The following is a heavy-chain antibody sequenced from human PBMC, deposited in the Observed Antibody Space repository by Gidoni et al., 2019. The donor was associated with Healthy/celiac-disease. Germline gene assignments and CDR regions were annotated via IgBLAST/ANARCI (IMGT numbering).Heavy chain of an antibody. V-gene: IGHV1-69*01. D-gene: IGHD4-4*01. J-gene: IGHJ4*02. CDR1: GGTFSRYA. Sequence: QVQLVQSGAEVKKPGSSVKVSCKASGGTFSRYAISWVRQAPGQGLAWMGGIIPTFGTANYAQKFQGRVTITADESTSTAYMELSSLRSEDTAVYYCARWGEGDDYSNPRLGYWGQGTLVTVSS. CDR3: ARWGEGDDYSNPRLGY. CDR2: IIPTFGTA.